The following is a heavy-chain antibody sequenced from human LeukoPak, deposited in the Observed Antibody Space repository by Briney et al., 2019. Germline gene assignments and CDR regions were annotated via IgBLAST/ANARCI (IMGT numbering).Heavy chain of an antibody. Sequence: GRSLRLSCAASGFTFSSYGMHWVRQAPGKGLEWVAVISYDGSVKYYPDSLKGRLTISRDNSKNTLYLQMNSLRTEDTAVYSCAKDRTVVGATSFDYWGLGTLVTVSS. D-gene: IGHD1-26*01. CDR3: AKDRTVVGATSFDY. V-gene: IGHV3-30*18. J-gene: IGHJ4*02. CDR2: ISYDGSVK. CDR1: GFTFSSYG.